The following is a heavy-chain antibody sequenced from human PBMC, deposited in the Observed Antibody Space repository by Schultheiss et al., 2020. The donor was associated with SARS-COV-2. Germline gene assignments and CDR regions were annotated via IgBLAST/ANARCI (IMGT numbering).Heavy chain of an antibody. CDR3: AKPGEGGY. D-gene: IGHD3-16*01. Sequence: GESLKISCAASGFTFSSYSMNWVRQAPGKGLEWVSSISSSSSYIYYADSVKGRFTISRDNAKNSLYLQMNSLRAEDTAVYYCAKPGEGGYWGQGTLVTVSS. V-gene: IGHV3-21*01. CDR1: GFTFSSYS. CDR2: ISSSSSYI. J-gene: IGHJ4*02.